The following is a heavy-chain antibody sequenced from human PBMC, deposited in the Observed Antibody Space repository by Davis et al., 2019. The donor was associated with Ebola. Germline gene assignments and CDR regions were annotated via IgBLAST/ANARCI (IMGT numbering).Heavy chain of an antibody. J-gene: IGHJ3*01. CDR3: VKDTSNIWFDV. Sequence: GGSLRLSCAASGFTLSGYDMSWVRRAPGKGLEWVSTLGTSADTYYADSVKGRFTISRDNSKNTLHLQMNSLRVEDTAMYYCVKDTSNIWFDVWGQGTLVTVSA. D-gene: IGHD2/OR15-2a*01. CDR1: GFTLSGYD. CDR2: LGTSADT. V-gene: IGHV3-23*01.